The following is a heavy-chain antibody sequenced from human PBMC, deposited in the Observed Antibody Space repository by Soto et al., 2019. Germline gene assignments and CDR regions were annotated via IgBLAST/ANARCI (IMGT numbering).Heavy chain of an antibody. CDR3: AREIFAHPAPFHP. CDR1: GGTFSSYA. J-gene: IGHJ5*02. CDR2: IIPIFGTA. D-gene: IGHD3-3*01. V-gene: IGHV1-69*13. Sequence: GASVMVSCKASGGTFSSYAISWVRQAPGQGLEWMGGIIPIFGTANYAQKFQGRVTITADESTSTAYMELSSLRSEDTAVYYCAREIFAHPAPFHPWGQGTLVTVSS.